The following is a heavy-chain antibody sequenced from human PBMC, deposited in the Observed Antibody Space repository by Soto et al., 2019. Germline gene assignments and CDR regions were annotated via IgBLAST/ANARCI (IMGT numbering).Heavy chain of an antibody. V-gene: IGHV3-30*18. J-gene: IGHJ4*02. CDR2: ISYDGSNK. CDR1: GFTFSSYG. D-gene: IGHD1-26*01. Sequence: GGSLRLSCAASGFTFSSYGMHWVRQAPGKGLEWVAVISYDGSNKYYADSVKGRFTISRDNSKNTLYLQMNSLRAEDTAVYYCAKDVIVGATYFDYWGQGTLVTVSS. CDR3: AKDVIVGATYFDY.